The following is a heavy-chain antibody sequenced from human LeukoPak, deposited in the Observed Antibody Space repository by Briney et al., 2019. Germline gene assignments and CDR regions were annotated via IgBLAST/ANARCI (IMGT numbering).Heavy chain of an antibody. J-gene: IGHJ4*02. D-gene: IGHD6-13*01. Sequence: GGSLRLSCAASGFTFSSYSMNWVRQAPGKGLEWVSYISSSSSTIYYADSVKGRFTMSRDSSKNTLFLQMNSLRAEDTAVYYCAKDRGSSWYTAFDYWGQGTLVTVSS. V-gene: IGHV3-48*01. CDR1: GFTFSSYS. CDR3: AKDRGSSWYTAFDY. CDR2: ISSSSSTI.